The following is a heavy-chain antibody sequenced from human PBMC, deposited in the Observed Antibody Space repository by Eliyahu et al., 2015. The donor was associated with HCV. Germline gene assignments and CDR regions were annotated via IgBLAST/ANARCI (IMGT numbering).Heavy chain of an antibody. V-gene: IGHV3-21*01. J-gene: IGHJ6*02. CDR2: ISSSSSYI. D-gene: IGHD2-2*01. Sequence: EVQLVESGGGLVKPGGSLRLSCAASGFXFXSXSMNWVRQAPGKGLEWVSSISSSSSYIYYADSVKGRFTISRDNAKNSLYLQMNSLRAEDTAVYYCARFLGYCSSTSCSYYYGMDVWGQGTTVTVSS. CDR1: GFXFXSXS. CDR3: ARFLGYCSSTSCSYYYGMDV.